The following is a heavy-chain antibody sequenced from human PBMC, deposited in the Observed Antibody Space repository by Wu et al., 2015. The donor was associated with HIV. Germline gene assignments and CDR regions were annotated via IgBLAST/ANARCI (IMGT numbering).Heavy chain of an antibody. Sequence: QVQLVQSGAEVKKPGASVKVSCKASGYNFNGFGIIWVRQAPGQGLEWMAVINPSGGPPTYAQSFQGRVTVTRDMSTSTVYMELSSLRFDDTAMYYCARTDGLVDGGNSGYDYWGQGTLVTVSS. D-gene: IGHD4-23*01. CDR2: INPSGGPP. CDR3: ARTDGLVDGGNSGYDY. CDR1: GYNFNGFG. V-gene: IGHV1-46*02. J-gene: IGHJ4*02.